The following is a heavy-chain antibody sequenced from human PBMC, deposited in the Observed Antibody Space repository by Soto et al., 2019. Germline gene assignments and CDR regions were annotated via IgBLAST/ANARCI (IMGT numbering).Heavy chain of an antibody. CDR2: ISSSSSYI. J-gene: IGHJ6*02. D-gene: IGHD3-10*01. Sequence: GGSLRLSCAASGFTFSSYSMNWVRQAPGKGLEWVSSISSSSSYIYYADSVKGRFTISRDNAKNSLYPQMNSLRAEDTAVYYCARLDESYGSSYGMDVWGQGTTVTVSS. CDR3: ARLDESYGSSYGMDV. CDR1: GFTFSSYS. V-gene: IGHV3-21*01.